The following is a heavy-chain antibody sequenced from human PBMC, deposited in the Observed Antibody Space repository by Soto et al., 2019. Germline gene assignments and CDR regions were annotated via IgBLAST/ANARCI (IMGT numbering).Heavy chain of an antibody. D-gene: IGHD3-3*01. CDR1: GFTFSSYA. Sequence: EVQLVESGGGLVQPGGSLRLSCAASGFTFSSYAMHWVRQAPGKGLEYVSAISSNGGSTYYANSVKGRFTISRDNSKNTLYLQMGSLRAEDMAVYYCARSPKYYDFWRGSQQYYYYMDVWGKGTTVTVSS. V-gene: IGHV3-64*01. CDR3: ARSPKYYDFWRGSQQYYYYMDV. CDR2: ISSNGGST. J-gene: IGHJ6*03.